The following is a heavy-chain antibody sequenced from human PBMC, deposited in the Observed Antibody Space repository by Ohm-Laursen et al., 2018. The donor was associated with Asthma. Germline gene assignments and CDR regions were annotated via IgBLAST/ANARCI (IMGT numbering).Heavy chain of an antibody. CDR2: IYIRNT. V-gene: IGHV1-18*04. CDR1: GYSLSSNA. Sequence: ASVYVSCQASGYSLSSNATSWVRQAPGQRPEWMGWIYIRNTNYAPKFRDRITLSTDTSTNTAYMDLRSLRSEDTAVYYCARSLLSNYYYGMDVWGQGTTVTVSS. D-gene: IGHD2/OR15-2a*01. J-gene: IGHJ6*02. CDR3: ARSLLSNYYYGMDV.